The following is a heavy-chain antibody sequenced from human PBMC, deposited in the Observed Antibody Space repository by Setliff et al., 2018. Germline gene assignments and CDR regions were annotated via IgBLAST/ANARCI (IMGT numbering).Heavy chain of an antibody. CDR3: AREYYYARSRNFDY. CDR2: IDYSGST. J-gene: IGHJ4*02. CDR1: GGSISSYN. Sequence: PSETLSLTCTVSGGSISSYNWSWIRQPPGKGLEWIGYIDYSGSTNYNPSLKSRVTISLDTSKNQFSLQLSSVTAADTAVYYCAREYYYARSRNFDYWGQGTLVTVSS. D-gene: IGHD3-22*01. V-gene: IGHV4-59*01.